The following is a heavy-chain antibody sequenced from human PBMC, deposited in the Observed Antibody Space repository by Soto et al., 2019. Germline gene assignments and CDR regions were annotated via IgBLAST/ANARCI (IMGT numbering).Heavy chain of an antibody. Sequence: EVQLVESGGGLVQPGGSLRLSCTASGFTVSSNYMSWVRQAPGKGLEWVSVLYSDGSTYYADSVKGRFAISRDNPKNTLYLQMNSLRTEDTAVYYCAREGRGAEWPNWFDPWGKGTLVTVSS. CDR3: AREGRGAEWPNWFDP. V-gene: IGHV3-66*01. CDR1: GFTVSSNY. J-gene: IGHJ5*02. CDR2: LYSDGST. D-gene: IGHD2-8*01.